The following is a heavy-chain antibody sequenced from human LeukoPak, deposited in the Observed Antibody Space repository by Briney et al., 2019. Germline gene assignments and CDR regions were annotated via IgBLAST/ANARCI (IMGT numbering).Heavy chain of an antibody. CDR2: IWYDGSNK. CDR1: GFTFSSYG. CDR3: ARGLVALDY. D-gene: IGHD5-12*01. J-gene: IGHJ4*02. Sequence: GGALRLSCAASGFTFSSYGMHWVRQAPGKGLEGVAVIWYDGSNKYYADSVKGRFTISRDNSKNTLYLQMNSLRAEDTAVYYCARGLVALDYWGQGTLVTVSS. V-gene: IGHV3-33*01.